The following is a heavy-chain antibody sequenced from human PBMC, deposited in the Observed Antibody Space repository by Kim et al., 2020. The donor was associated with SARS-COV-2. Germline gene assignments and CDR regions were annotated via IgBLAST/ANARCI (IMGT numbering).Heavy chain of an antibody. D-gene: IGHD1-26*01. J-gene: IGHJ6*02. V-gene: IGHV3-30*02. Sequence: KGRLPISRDNSKNTLYLQMNSLRAEDTAVYYWAKDFSGWDIYYYYGMEVWGQGTTVTVSS. CDR3: AKDFSGWDIYYYYGMEV.